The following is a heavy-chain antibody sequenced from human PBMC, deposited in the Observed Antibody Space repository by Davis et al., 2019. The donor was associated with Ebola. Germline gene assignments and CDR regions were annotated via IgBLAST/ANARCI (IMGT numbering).Heavy chain of an antibody. D-gene: IGHD5-12*01. V-gene: IGHV4-39*01. J-gene: IGHJ4*02. CDR2: VSYNGLT. Sequence: MPSETLSLTCTVSGGSISSYYWGWIRQPPGKGLEWIGSVSYNGLTYFNPSLKSRVTISVDTSKNQLSLKLNSVTAADTTVYYCARLADDSDYDYYFDFWGRGTLVTVSS. CDR1: GGSISSYY. CDR3: ARLADDSDYDYYFDF.